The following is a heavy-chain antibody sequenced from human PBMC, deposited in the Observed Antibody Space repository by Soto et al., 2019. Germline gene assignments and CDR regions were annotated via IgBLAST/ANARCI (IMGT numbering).Heavy chain of an antibody. V-gene: IGHV3-23*01. CDR2: ITDTGVST. J-gene: IGHJ4*02. D-gene: IGHD2-15*01. CDR1: GFTFFTYA. CDR3: AKDTPVVMFLFDS. Sequence: EVQLLESGGGLVQPGGSLRLSCTASGFTFFTYAMTWVRQAPGKGLEWVSSITDTGVSTYYADFVKGRFTISRDNSKNTLDLQMNSLRTDDSAVYYCAKDTPVVMFLFDSWGRGTLVTVSS.